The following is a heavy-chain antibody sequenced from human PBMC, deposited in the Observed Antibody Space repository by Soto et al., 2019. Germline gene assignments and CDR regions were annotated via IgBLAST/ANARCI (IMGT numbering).Heavy chain of an antibody. J-gene: IGHJ6*04. CDR2: IKSKSDDETT. CDR1: GFTFSDAW. D-gene: IGHD3-3*01. Sequence: GGSLRLSCAGSGFTFSDAWMGWVRQAPGKGLEWLSRIKSKSDDETTDYAAPVKGRFTISRDDSNNTLYLQMDSLKTEDTAVYFCTTDPYFSTWGNGTTVTVSS. V-gene: IGHV3-15*01. CDR3: TTDPYFST.